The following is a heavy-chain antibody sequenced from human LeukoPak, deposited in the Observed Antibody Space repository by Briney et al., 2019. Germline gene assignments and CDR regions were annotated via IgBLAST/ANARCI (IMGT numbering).Heavy chain of an antibody. CDR3: ARLGYCSSTSCSNDY. J-gene: IGHJ4*02. CDR1: GGTFSSYA. Sequence: GASVKVSCKASGGTFSSYAISWVRQAPGQGLEWMGGIIPIFGTANYAQKFQGRVTMTTDTSTSTAYMELRSLRSDDTAVYYCARLGYCSSTSCSNDYWGQGTLVTVSS. V-gene: IGHV1-69*05. D-gene: IGHD2-2*01. CDR2: IIPIFGTA.